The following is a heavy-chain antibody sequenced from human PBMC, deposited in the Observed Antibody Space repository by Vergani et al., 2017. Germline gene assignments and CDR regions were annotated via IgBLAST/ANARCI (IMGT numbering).Heavy chain of an antibody. V-gene: IGHV4-34*01. J-gene: IGHJ5*02. D-gene: IGHD6-19*01. CDR1: GGSFSGYY. CDR2: INHSGST. CDR3: ARASWAVAGGGKYNWFDP. Sequence: QVQLQQWGAGLLKPSETLSLTCAVYGGSFSGYYWSWIRQPPGKGLEWIGEINHSGSTNYNPSLKSRGTISVDTSKNQVSLKLSSVTAADTAVYYCARASWAVAGGGKYNWFDPWGQGTLVTVSS.